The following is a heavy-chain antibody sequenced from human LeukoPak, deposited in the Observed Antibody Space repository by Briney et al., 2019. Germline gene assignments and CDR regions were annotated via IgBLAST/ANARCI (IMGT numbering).Heavy chain of an antibody. V-gene: IGHV3-13*05. J-gene: IGHJ4*02. CDR1: GFTFSSYD. CDR3: ARGGAVAGTYYFDC. CDR2: IGTAGDP. D-gene: IGHD6-19*01. Sequence: GGSLRLSCAASGFTFSSYDMHWVRQATGKGLEWVSAIGTAGDPYYPGSVKGRYTISRENAKNSLYLQMNSLRAGDTAVYYCARGGAVAGTYYFDCWGQGSLVTVSS.